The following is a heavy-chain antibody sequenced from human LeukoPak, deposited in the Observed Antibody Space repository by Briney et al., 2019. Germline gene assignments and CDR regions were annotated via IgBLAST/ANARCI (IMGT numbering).Heavy chain of an antibody. V-gene: IGHV4-34*01. CDR3: ARDRDGGNDY. D-gene: IGHD4-23*01. Sequence: TSETLSLTCAVYGGSFSGYYWSWIRQPPGKGLEWIGEINHSGSTNYNPSLKSRVTISVDTSKNQFSLKLSSVTAADTAVYHCARDRDGGNDYWGQGTLVTVSS. CDR2: INHSGST. J-gene: IGHJ4*02. CDR1: GGSFSGYY.